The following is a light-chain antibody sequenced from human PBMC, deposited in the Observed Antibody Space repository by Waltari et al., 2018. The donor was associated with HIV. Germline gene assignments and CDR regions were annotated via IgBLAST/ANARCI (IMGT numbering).Light chain of an antibody. CDR1: QGISSY. V-gene: IGKV1-27*01. Sequence: DTQMTQSPSSLSASVGDRVTITCRASQGISSYLAWFQQKSGKVPKLLIYDASTLQSGVPSRFSGSGSGTDFSLTISSLQPEDFATYYCQSYYSAPLTVGGGTRVDIK. CDR2: DAS. CDR3: QSYYSAPLT. J-gene: IGKJ4*01.